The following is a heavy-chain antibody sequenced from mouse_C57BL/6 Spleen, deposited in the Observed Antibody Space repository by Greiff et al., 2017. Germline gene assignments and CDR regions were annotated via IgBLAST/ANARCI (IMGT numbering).Heavy chain of an antibody. Sequence: EVHLVESGGGLVKPGGSLKLSCAASGFTFSSYTMSWVRQTPEKRLEWVATISGGGGNTYYPDSVKGRFTISRDNAKNTLYLQMSSLRSEDTALYYCARPGYYYGSSYEDYWYFDVWGTGTTVTVSS. V-gene: IGHV5-9*01. D-gene: IGHD1-1*01. CDR3: ARPGYYYGSSYEDYWYFDV. CDR1: GFTFSSYT. CDR2: ISGGGGNT. J-gene: IGHJ1*03.